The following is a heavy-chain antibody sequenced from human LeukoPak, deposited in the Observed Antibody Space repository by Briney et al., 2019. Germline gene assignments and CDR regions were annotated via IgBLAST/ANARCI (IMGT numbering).Heavy chain of an antibody. D-gene: IGHD3-22*01. Sequence: GGSLRLSCAASGFTFSSYSMNWVRQAPGKGLEWVSYISSSSSTIYYADSVKGRFTISRDNAKNSLYLQMNSLRAEDTAVYYCARDTYDSSGYYLNFDYWGQGTLVTVSS. CDR1: GFTFSSYS. CDR2: ISSSSSTI. V-gene: IGHV3-48*04. CDR3: ARDTYDSSGYYLNFDY. J-gene: IGHJ4*02.